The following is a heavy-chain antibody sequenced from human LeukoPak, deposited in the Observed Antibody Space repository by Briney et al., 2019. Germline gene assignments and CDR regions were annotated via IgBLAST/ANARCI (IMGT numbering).Heavy chain of an antibody. Sequence: GGSLRLSCAASGFTFSTYTMYWVRHPPGKRLEWVSIIGNNGGGIHYADSVKGRFTISRDNFKNALYLQMNSLRVEDTAVYYCTIDPNWGTHSWGQGVLVTVSS. V-gene: IGHV3-23*01. CDR2: IGNNGGGI. CDR3: TIDPNWGTHS. CDR1: GFTFSTYT. J-gene: IGHJ4*02. D-gene: IGHD7-27*01.